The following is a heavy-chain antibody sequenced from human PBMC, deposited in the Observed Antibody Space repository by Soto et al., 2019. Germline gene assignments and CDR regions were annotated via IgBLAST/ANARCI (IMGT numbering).Heavy chain of an antibody. CDR2: ITDTGGDA. J-gene: IGHJ4*02. Sequence: PGGSLRLSCVASGLTFGSRAMSWVRQAPGEGLQWVSTITDTGGDAKYADSVRGRFVISRDNSKKTLYLQMTSLTAEDSAMYFCARGSTDSYPGSRIFDDWGQGTLVTVSS. D-gene: IGHD3-10*01. CDR1: GLTFGSRA. CDR3: ARGSTDSYPGSRIFDD. V-gene: IGHV3-23*01.